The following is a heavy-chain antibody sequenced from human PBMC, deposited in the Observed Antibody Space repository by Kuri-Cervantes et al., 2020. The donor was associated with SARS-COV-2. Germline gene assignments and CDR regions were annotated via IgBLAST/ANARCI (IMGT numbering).Heavy chain of an antibody. CDR3: ASRPPPGELGELRVSGMWSDAFNI. D-gene: IGHD1-26*01. J-gene: IGHJ3*02. V-gene: IGHV3-21*01. CDR2: ISSSSSYI. Sequence: GESLKISCSASGFTFSSYSMNWVRQAPGKGLEWVSSISSSSSYIYYADSVKGRFTISRDNAKNPLYLQMNSLRAEDTAVYYCASRPPPGELGELRVSGMWSDAFNIWGQGTMVTVSS. CDR1: GFTFSSYS.